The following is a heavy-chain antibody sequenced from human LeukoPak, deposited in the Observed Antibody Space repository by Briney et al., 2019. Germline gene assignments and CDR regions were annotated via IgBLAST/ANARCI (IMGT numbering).Heavy chain of an antibody. Sequence: GGSLRPSCAASGFTFSRYWMSWVRQAPGKGLEWVANIKQDGSEKYYVDSVKGRFTISRDNAKNSLYLQMNSLRAEDTAVYYCARVGSYGGSYMDVWGKGTTVTISS. V-gene: IGHV3-7*01. D-gene: IGHD5-18*01. CDR1: GFTFSRYW. CDR3: ARVGSYGGSYMDV. CDR2: IKQDGSEK. J-gene: IGHJ6*03.